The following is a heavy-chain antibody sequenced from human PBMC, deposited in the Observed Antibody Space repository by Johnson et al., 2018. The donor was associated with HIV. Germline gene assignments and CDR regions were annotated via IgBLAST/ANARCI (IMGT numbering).Heavy chain of an antibody. D-gene: IGHD2-21*01. CDR1: GFIFSSYD. J-gene: IGHJ3*02. CDR3: ARERRAGVKGAFDS. Sequence: VQLVESGGGVVQPGGSLRLSCAASGFIFSSYDMHWVRQAPGKGLEWVSTIGTAGDTYYADSVKGRFTISRDNSKNTLYLQMNSLRAEDTAVYYCARERRAGVKGAFDSWGQGTMVTVSS. CDR2: IGTAGDT. V-gene: IGHV3-13*01.